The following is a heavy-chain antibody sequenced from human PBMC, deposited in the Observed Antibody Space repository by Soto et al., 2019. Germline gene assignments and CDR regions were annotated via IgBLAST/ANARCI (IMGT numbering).Heavy chain of an antibody. CDR1: GGSISNYY. CDR3: ARGPYFAY. Sequence: PSETLSLTCNVSGGSISNYYWTWIRQPPGKTLEWIGYIYYTGHTNYNPSLKTRVTISVATSKNQFSLKLNSVTAADTAVYYCARGPYFAYWGQGTLVTVSS. CDR2: IYYTGHT. V-gene: IGHV4-59*01. J-gene: IGHJ4*02.